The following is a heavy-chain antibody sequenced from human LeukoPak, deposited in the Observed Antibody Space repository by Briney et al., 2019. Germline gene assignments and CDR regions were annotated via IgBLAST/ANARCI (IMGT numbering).Heavy chain of an antibody. Sequence: ASVKVSCKASGYSFTGCYMHWVRQAPGQGLEWMGWINPNSGGTGYAQKFQGRVTMTRDTSISTAYMELSRLRSDDTAVYYCARDYLLYDTSGYYYLLRYWGQGTLVTVSS. J-gene: IGHJ4*02. CDR1: GYSFTGCY. V-gene: IGHV1-2*02. CDR3: ARDYLLYDTSGYYYLLRY. D-gene: IGHD3-22*01. CDR2: INPNSGGT.